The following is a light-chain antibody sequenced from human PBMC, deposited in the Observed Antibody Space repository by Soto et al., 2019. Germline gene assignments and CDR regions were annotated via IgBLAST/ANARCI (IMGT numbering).Light chain of an antibody. CDR2: DAS. CDR1: QSVSSY. J-gene: IGKJ1*01. CDR3: QQRSKWPWT. V-gene: IGKV3-11*01. Sequence: EVVLTQSPATLSFSPREIATLSFSASQSVSSYLAWYQQKPGQAPRLLIYDASNRATGIPARFSGSGSGTDFTLTISSLEPEDFAVYYCQQRSKWPWTFGQGTKVDIK.